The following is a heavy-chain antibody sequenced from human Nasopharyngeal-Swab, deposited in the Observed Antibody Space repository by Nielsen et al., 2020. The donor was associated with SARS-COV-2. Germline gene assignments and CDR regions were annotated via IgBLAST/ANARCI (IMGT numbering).Heavy chain of an antibody. CDR3: VKDLAYDEVS. CDR2: INNRGDDT. J-gene: IGHJ5*02. D-gene: IGHD5-12*01. Sequence: GESLKISCAASGFTFRNYAVSWVRQAPGKGLEWVSTINNRGDDTHYVDSVRGRFTVSRDNSKNTLYLQMNSLRGEDTAIYYCVKDLAYDEVSWGQGTLVTVSS. CDR1: GFTFRNYA. V-gene: IGHV3-23*01.